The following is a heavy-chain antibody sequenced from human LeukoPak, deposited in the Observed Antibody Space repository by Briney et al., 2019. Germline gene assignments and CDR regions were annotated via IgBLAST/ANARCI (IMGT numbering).Heavy chain of an antibody. D-gene: IGHD1-26*01. CDR1: EFTFSNFW. V-gene: IGHV3-7*01. CDR3: ARDSGSCRGCAFDI. CDR2: TNTDGSEK. Sequence: GGSLRLSCAASEFTFSNFWMSWVRQAPGKGLEWVANTNTDGSEKYYVDSVKGRVTISRDNAMNFLYLQLNSLRVDDTAVYYCARDSGSCRGCAFDIWGQGTVVTVSS. J-gene: IGHJ3*02.